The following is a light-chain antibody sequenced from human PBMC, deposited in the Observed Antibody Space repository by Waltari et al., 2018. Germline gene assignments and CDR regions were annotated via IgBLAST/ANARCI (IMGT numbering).Light chain of an antibody. V-gene: IGKV1-27*01. Sequence: DIQMTQSTSYLSASVGDRVNITCRASQGISNYLAWFQQKTGKVPKLLIYAASILQSGVPSRFSGSGSVTDFTLTISSLQPEDVAAYYCQKYNSPEFTFGPGTKGIS. CDR1: QGISNY. J-gene: IGKJ3*01. CDR3: QKYNSPEFT. CDR2: AAS.